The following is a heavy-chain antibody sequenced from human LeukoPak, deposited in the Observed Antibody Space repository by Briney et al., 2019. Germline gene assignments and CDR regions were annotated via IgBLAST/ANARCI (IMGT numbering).Heavy chain of an antibody. CDR3: ASYSGSNVYYGY. CDR2: IYSSGGT. V-gene: IGHV4-4*07. J-gene: IGHJ4*02. CDR1: GGSISSYY. Sequence: SEALSHTCTVSGGSISSYYWTWIRQPAEKGLEWIGRIYSSGGTNYNPSLKSLVTMSVDMSKNQFSLKLSCVTAADTAVYYCASYSGSNVYYGYWGPGTLVTVSS. D-gene: IGHD1-26*01.